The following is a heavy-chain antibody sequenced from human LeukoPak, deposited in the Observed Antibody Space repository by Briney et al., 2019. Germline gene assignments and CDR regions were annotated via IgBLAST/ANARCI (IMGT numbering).Heavy chain of an antibody. Sequence: ASVKVSCKASGYTFTSYGISWVRQAPGQGLEWMGWISAYNGNTNYAQNLQGRVTMTTDTSTSTAYMELRSLRSDDTAVYYCARAYYYDSSGYLPTYYYYYFRDLWGRRTAVSVSS. J-gene: IGHJ6*03. CDR1: GYTFTSYG. D-gene: IGHD3-22*01. CDR2: ISAYNGNT. V-gene: IGHV1-18*01. CDR3: ARAYYYDSSGYLPTYYYYYFRDL.